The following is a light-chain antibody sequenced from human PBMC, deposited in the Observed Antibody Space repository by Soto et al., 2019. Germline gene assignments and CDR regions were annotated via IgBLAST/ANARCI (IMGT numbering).Light chain of an antibody. CDR2: GAS. J-gene: IGKJ5*01. CDR1: QSVTSNF. Sequence: EIVLTQSPGTLSLSPGERATLSCRASQSVTSNFLAWYQQKPGQAPRLLIYGASSRPTGIPDRFSGIGSGTDFTLSISGPEPEDFGVYCCQQYGLSITFGRGTRLEIK. V-gene: IGKV3-20*01. CDR3: QQYGLSIT.